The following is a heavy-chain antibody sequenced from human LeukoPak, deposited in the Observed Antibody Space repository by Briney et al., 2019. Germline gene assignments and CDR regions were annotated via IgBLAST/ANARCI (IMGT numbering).Heavy chain of an antibody. V-gene: IGHV4-4*07. Sequence: SEPLSLTCTVSGGSISGYFWSWIRQPAGKGLEWIGRIYSSGSNNYNPSLKSRVTMSLDTSKNHLSLNLSSVTAADTAVYYCAREPTSGREPTSGRPLDYWGQGTLVTVSS. CDR2: IYSSGSN. CDR1: GGSISGYF. D-gene: IGHD5-12*01. J-gene: IGHJ4*02. CDR3: AREPTSGREPTSGRPLDY.